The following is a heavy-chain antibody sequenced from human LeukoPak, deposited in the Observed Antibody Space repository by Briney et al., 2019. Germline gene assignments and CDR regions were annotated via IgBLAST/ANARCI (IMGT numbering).Heavy chain of an antibody. CDR3: ARAPEFSSGWLLDY. CDR2: IYISGST. Sequence: SETLSLTCAVSGGSIRSYYWSWIRQPAEKGLEWIGRIYISGSTNYNPSLKSRVTMSVDTSKNQFSLKLSSVTAADTAVYYCARAPEFSSGWLLDYWGQGTLVTVSS. V-gene: IGHV4-4*07. J-gene: IGHJ4*02. D-gene: IGHD6-19*01. CDR1: GGSIRSYY.